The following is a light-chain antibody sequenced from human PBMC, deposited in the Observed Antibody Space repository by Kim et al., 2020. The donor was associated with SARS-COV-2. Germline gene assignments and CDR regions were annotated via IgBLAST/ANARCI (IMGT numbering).Light chain of an antibody. J-gene: IGKJ1*01. CDR1: QTVTSNY. V-gene: IGKV3-20*01. CDR2: GAS. CDR3: QQYGSSPAT. Sequence: YPGERATLSSRASQTVTSNYLAWYQQKPVKAPRLLIYGASSRATGISDRFSGSGSGTDFTLTISRLEPEDFAVYYCQQYGSSPATFGQGTKVDIK.